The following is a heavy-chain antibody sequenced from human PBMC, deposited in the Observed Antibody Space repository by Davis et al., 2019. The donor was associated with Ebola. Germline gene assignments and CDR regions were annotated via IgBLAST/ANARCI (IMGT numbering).Heavy chain of an antibody. CDR1: GFTFSSYG. J-gene: IGHJ6*02. CDR3: AKEIRAFYYYYGMDV. V-gene: IGHV3-30*18. CDR2: ISYDGSNK. Sequence: GESLKISCAASGFTFSSYGMHWVRQAPGKGLEWVAVISYDGSNKYYADSVKGRFTISRDNSKNTLYLQMNSLRAEDTAVYYCAKEIRAFYYYYGMDVWGQGTTVTVSS.